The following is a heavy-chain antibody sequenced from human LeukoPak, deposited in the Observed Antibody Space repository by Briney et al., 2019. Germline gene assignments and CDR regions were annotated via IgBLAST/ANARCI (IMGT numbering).Heavy chain of an antibody. Sequence: SVKVSCKASGGTFSSYAISWVRQAPGQGLEWMGGIIPIFGTANYAQKFQGRVTITTDESTSAAYMELSSLRSEDTAVYYCARGGLRYFDWLPYFDYWGQGTLVTVSS. CDR3: ARGGLRYFDWLPYFDY. D-gene: IGHD3-9*01. J-gene: IGHJ4*02. CDR2: IIPIFGTA. CDR1: GGTFSSYA. V-gene: IGHV1-69*05.